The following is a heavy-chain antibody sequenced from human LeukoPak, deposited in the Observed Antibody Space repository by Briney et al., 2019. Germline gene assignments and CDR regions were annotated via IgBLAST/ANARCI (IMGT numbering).Heavy chain of an antibody. CDR1: GDSISRYY. CDR3: ARGTTGYYSYFDY. V-gene: IGHV4-4*07. D-gene: IGHD3-9*01. Sequence: SETLSLTCTVSGDSISRYYWSWIRQPAGKGLEWIGHFYTSGSTNYNPSLKSRVTMSVDTSKNRFSLKLSSVTAADTAVYYCARGTTGYYSYFDYWGQGTLVTVSS. CDR2: FYTSGST. J-gene: IGHJ4*02.